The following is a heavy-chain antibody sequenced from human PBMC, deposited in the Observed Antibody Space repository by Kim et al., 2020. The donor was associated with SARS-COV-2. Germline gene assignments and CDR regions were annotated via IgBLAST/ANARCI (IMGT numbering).Heavy chain of an antibody. Sequence: SQTLSLTCAISVDSVSSNSAAWNWIRQSPSRGLEWLGRTYYRSKWYNDYAVSVKSRITINPDTSKNQFSLQLNSVTPEDTAVYYCARGTRIVVVPAGYYYYYGMDVWGQRTTGTVSS. CDR3: ARGTRIVVVPAGYYYYYGMDV. CDR1: VDSVSSNSAA. V-gene: IGHV6-1*01. D-gene: IGHD2-2*01. J-gene: IGHJ6*02. CDR2: TYYRSKWYN.